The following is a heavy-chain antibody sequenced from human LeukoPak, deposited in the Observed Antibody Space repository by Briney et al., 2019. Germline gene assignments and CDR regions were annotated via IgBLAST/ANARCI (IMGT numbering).Heavy chain of an antibody. CDR1: GFTFSNYN. V-gene: IGHV3-21*01. J-gene: IGHJ4*02. Sequence: GGSLRLSCAASGFTFSNYNMNWVRQAPGKGLEWVSSISGGSGYIYYADSVKGRFTISRSNAKNSLYLQMNSLRAEDTALYYCARTDYGDYWGQGTLVTVSS. CDR3: ARTDYGDY. CDR2: ISGGSGYI.